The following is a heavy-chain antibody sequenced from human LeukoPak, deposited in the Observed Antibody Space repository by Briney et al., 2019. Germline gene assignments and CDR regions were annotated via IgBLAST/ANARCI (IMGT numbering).Heavy chain of an antibody. CDR2: IISFFGAA. CDR3: TRDPSVDYDLLYHWFDP. CDR1: GGTFNSSG. V-gene: IGHV1-69*01. J-gene: IGHJ5*02. Sequence: ASVKVSCKASGGTFNSSGISWVRQAPGQGLEWMGGIISFFGAAHYIQKFQGRLTITAGESTSTAYMELSSLTSEDTAVYYCTRDPSVDYDLLYHWFDPWGQGTLVTVSS. D-gene: IGHD3-9*01.